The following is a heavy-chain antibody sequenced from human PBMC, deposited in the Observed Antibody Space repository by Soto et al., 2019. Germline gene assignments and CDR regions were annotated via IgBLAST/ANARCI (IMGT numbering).Heavy chain of an antibody. CDR1: GFTFSSYE. CDR3: ARDHKGGYYYYGMDV. CDR2: ISSGSTI. J-gene: IGHJ6*02. Sequence: GGSLRLSWAASGFTFSSYEMNWVRQAPGKGLEWVSYISSGSTIYYADSVKGRFTISRDNAKNSLYLQMNSLRAEDTAVYYCARDHKGGYYYYGMDVWGQGTTVTVSS. V-gene: IGHV3-48*03.